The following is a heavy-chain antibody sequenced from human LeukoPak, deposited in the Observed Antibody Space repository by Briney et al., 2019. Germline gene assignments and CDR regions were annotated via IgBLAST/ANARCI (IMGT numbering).Heavy chain of an antibody. D-gene: IGHD1-14*01. CDR3: ANAPAGITADDY. J-gene: IGHJ4*02. CDR2: ISGSGGRT. V-gene: IGHV3-23*01. CDR1: GFTLSSYA. Sequence: GGSLRLSCVASGFTLSSYAMSWVRQAPGKGLEWVSAISGSGGRTYYADSVKGRFTISRDNSENTLYLQMNSLRAEDTAVYYCANAPAGITADDYWGQGTLVTVSS.